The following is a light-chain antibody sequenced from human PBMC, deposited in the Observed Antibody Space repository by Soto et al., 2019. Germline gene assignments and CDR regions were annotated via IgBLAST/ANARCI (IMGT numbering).Light chain of an antibody. CDR2: KVS. J-gene: IGKJ4*01. V-gene: IGKV2-30*01. Sequence: DVVMTQSPLSLPVTLGQPASISCRSSQSLVYSGGNTYLNWFQQRPGQSPRRLIYKVSNRDSGVPDRFSGSGSGTDFTLKISRVEAEDVGVYYCMQGTHWPPFGGGTKVEIK. CDR1: QSLVYSGGNTY. CDR3: MQGTHWPP.